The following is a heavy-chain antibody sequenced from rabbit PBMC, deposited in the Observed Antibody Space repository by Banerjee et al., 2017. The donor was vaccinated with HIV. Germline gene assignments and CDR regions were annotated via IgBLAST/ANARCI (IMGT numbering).Heavy chain of an antibody. J-gene: IGHJ4*01. CDR2: IYAGSSGST. CDR3: ARGGYSSGWGADL. V-gene: IGHV1S40*01. Sequence: QSLEESGGDLVKPGASLTLTCTASGFSFSDNYVMCWVRQAPGQGLEWIACIYAGSSGSTYYASWAKGRFTISKTSSTTVTLEMTSLTAADTATYFCARGGYSSGWGADLWGPGTLVTVS. D-gene: IGHD4-1*01. CDR1: GFSFSDNYV.